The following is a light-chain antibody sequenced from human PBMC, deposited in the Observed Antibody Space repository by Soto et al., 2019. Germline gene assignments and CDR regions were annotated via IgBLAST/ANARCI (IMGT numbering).Light chain of an antibody. CDR2: DAS. J-gene: IGKJ1*01. Sequence: DIQMTQSPSTLSASVGDRVTITCRASQSISSWLAWYQQKPGKAPKLLIYDASSLESGVPSRFSGSGSGTEFPLTFSSLQPDDFATYYCQQYNSYSPKTFGQVTKVEIK. CDR3: QQYNSYSPKT. V-gene: IGKV1-5*01. CDR1: QSISSW.